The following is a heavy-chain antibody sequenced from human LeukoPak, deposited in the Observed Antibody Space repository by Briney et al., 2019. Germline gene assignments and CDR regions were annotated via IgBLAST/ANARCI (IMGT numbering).Heavy chain of an antibody. J-gene: IGHJ5*02. CDR3: ARYSSSSSWFDP. D-gene: IGHD6-6*01. CDR2: IIPIFGTA. CDR1: GGTFSSYA. Sequence: SVKVSCKASGGTFSSYAISWVRQAPGQGLEWMGGIIPIFGTANYAQKFQGRVTITADESTSTAYMELSSLRSEDTPAYYCARYSSSSSWFDPWGQGTLVTVSS. V-gene: IGHV1-69*13.